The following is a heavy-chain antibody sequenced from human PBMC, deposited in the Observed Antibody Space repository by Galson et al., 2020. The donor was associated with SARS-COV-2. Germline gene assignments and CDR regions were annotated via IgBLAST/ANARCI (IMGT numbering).Heavy chain of an antibody. D-gene: IGHD2-2*01. CDR2: IKSKTDGGTT. Sequence: GGSLRLSCAASGFTFSNAWMSWVRQAPGKGLEWVGRIKSKTDGGTTDYAAPVKGRFTISRVDSKNTLYLQMNSLKTEDTAVYYCTTGLRLGYCSSTSCYDYYYYYMDVWGKGTTVTVSS. V-gene: IGHV3-15*01. CDR3: TTGLRLGYCSSTSCYDYYYYYMDV. CDR1: GFTFSNAW. J-gene: IGHJ6*03.